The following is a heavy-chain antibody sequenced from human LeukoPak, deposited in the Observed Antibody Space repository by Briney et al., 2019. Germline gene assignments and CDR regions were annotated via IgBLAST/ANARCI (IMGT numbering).Heavy chain of an antibody. CDR3: AIRARGLWYGYFDQ. J-gene: IGHJ4*02. D-gene: IGHD3-10*01. V-gene: IGHV3-7*03. CDR1: GFTFSSYW. CDR2: IKQDGSNK. Sequence: PGGSLRLSCAASGFTFSSYWMNWVRQAPGKGLEWVANIKQDGSNKYYADSVKGRFTISRDNAKKSLYLQMNSLRVEDTAVYYCAIRARGLWYGYFDQWAREPLASVSS.